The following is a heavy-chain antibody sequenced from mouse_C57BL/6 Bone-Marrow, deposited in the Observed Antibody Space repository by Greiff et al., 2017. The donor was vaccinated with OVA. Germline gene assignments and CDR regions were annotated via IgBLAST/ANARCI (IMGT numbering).Heavy chain of an antibody. CDR1: GFTFSDYG. V-gene: IGHV5-17*01. Sequence: EVKLQESGGGLVKPGGSLKLSCAASGFTFSDYGMHWVRQAPEQGLEWVAYISSGSSTIYYADTVKGRFTISRDNAKNTLFLQMTSLRSEDTAMYYCASGTAWFAYWGQGTLVTVSA. J-gene: IGHJ3*01. CDR3: ASGTAWFAY. D-gene: IGHD4-1*01. CDR2: ISSGSSTI.